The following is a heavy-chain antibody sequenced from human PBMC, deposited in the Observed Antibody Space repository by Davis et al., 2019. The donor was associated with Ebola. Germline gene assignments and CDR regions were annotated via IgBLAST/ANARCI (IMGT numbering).Heavy chain of an antibody. CDR2: IYYSGST. V-gene: IGHV4-59*01. CDR1: GGSISSYY. CDR3: ARDCPRGLKEGWGSTSCSPFDY. Sequence: PSETLSLTCTVSGGSISSYYWSWIRQPPGKGLEWIGYIYYSGSTNYNPSLKSRVTISVDTSKNQFSLKLSSVTAADTAVYYCARDCPRGLKEGWGSTSCSPFDYWGQGTLVTVSS. D-gene: IGHD2-2*01. J-gene: IGHJ4*02.